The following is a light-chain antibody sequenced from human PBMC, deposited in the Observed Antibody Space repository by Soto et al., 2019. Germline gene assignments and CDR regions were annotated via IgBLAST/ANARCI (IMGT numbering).Light chain of an antibody. CDR3: SSYTRSSTRV. V-gene: IGLV2-14*01. J-gene: IGLJ2*01. CDR2: DVS. CDR1: SSDVGGYNY. Sequence: QSALTQPASVSGSPGQSITISCTGTSSDVGGYNYVTWYQQHPGKAPKLMIYDVSNRPSGVSNRFSGSKSGNTASLTISGLQAEDEAAYYCSSYTRSSTRVFGGATKLTVL.